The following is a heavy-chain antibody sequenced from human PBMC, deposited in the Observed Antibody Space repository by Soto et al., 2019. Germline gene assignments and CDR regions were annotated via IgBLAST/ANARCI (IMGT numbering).Heavy chain of an antibody. CDR1: GFKFSIYS. V-gene: IGHV3-48*02. Sequence: EVQRVESGGALVQPGGSLRLSCVASGFKFSIYSMNWIRQAPGKGLEWSAYITSDTKTIKYADSVKGRFTISRDNAKNSVYLQMNSLSDEDTAVYYCARSVEGHFDYWGQAAVVTVSS. D-gene: IGHD6-19*01. CDR2: ITSDTKTI. CDR3: ARSVEGHFDY. J-gene: IGHJ4*02.